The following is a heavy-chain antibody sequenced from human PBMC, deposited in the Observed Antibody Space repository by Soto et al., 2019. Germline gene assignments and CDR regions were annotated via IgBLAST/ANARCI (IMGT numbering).Heavy chain of an antibody. D-gene: IGHD4-17*01. CDR1: GGSISSGGYS. J-gene: IGHJ4*02. CDR2: IYNSGRT. V-gene: IGHV4-30-2*01. CDR3: ARGVTTVTTFDY. Sequence: QLQLQESGSGLVKPSQTLSLTCAVSGGSISSGGYSCNWIRQPPGKGLEWIGYIYNSGRTYYHPSLKSRVTIAVDRSKNQFSLKLISVTAADTAVYYWARGVTTVTTFDYWGQGTLVTFSS.